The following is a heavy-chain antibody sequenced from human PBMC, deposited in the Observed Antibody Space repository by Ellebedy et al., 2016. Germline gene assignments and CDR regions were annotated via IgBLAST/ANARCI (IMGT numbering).Heavy chain of an antibody. CDR1: GGTFSSYA. CDR3: AREVGRRGYYYYGMDV. CDR2: IIPIFGTA. V-gene: IGHV1-69*13. D-gene: IGHD1-26*01. Sequence: ASVKVSCKASGGTFSSYAINWVRQAPGQGLEWMGGIIPIFGTANYAQKFQGRVTITADESTSTAYMELSSLRSEDTAVYYCAREVGRRGYYYYGMDVWGQGTTVTVSS. J-gene: IGHJ6*02.